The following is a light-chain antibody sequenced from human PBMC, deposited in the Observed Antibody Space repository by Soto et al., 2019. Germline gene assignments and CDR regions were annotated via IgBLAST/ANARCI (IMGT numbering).Light chain of an antibody. J-gene: IGLJ3*02. CDR1: SSNIGAGYD. CDR2: GNS. V-gene: IGLV1-40*01. Sequence: QSVLTQPPSVSGAPGQRATISCTGSSSNIGAGYDVHWYQQLPGTAPKLLIYGNSNRPSAVPDRFSGSKSGTSASLAITGLRAEDEADSYCQSYDSSLSGWVFGGGTKLTVL. CDR3: QSYDSSLSGWV.